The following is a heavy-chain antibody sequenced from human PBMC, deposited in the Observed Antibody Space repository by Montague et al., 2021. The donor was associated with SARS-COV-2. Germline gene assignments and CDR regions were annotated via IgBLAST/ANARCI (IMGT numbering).Heavy chain of an antibody. V-gene: IGHV4-34*01. J-gene: IGHJ4*02. CDR2: INHSGST. CDR1: GGSFSGYY. D-gene: IGHD5-12*01. Sequence: SETLSLTCAVYGGSFSGYYRNWIRQPPGKGLEWIGEINHSGSTSYNPSLKSRVTISVDTSNNQFSLKLTSVTAADTAVYYCARGPTNNIGMVATRLDYWGQGTLGTVSS. CDR3: ARGPTNNIGMVATRLDY.